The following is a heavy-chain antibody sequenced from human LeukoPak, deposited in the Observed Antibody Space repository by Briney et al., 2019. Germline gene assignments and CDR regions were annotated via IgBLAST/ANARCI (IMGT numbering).Heavy chain of an antibody. D-gene: IGHD3-10*01. J-gene: IGHJ3*02. CDR3: ARGAYGSGTYHDFDI. CDR2: IWYDGSNK. CDR1: GFTFSSYG. Sequence: GGSLRLSCAASGFTFSSYGMHWVRQAPGKGLEWVAVIWYDGSNKYYVDSVKGRFTISRDNSKNTLYLQMNSLRAEDTAVYYCARGAYGSGTYHDFDIWGQGTMVTVSS. V-gene: IGHV3-33*01.